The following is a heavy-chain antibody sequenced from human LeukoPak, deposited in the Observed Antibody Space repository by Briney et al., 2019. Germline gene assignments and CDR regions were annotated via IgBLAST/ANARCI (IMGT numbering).Heavy chain of an antibody. D-gene: IGHD2-15*01. CDR1: GGSFSGYY. CDR2: INHSGST. CDR3: ARGLEVVVAATFHYGMDV. V-gene: IGHV4-34*01. J-gene: IGHJ6*04. Sequence: PSETLSLTCAVYGGSFSGYYWSWIRQPPGKGLEWIGEINHSGSTNYNPSLKSRVTISVDTSKNQFSLKLSSVTAADTAVYYCARGLEVVVAATFHYGMDVWAKGPRSPSPQ.